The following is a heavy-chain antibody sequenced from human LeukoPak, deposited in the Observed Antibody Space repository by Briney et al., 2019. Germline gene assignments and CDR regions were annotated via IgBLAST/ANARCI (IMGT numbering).Heavy chain of an antibody. CDR2: ISVYSGKT. CDR3: ARGPRIVGVVTTTDY. J-gene: IGHJ4*02. V-gene: IGHV1-18*01. D-gene: IGHD3-3*01. CDR1: GYTFTSFG. Sequence: ASVKVSCKASGYTFTSFGISWVRQAPGQGLEWMGWISVYSGKTDYAQKFQGRVTMTTDTSTTTFYMELRSLRSDDTAVYYCARGPRIVGVVTTTDYWGQGTLVTVSS.